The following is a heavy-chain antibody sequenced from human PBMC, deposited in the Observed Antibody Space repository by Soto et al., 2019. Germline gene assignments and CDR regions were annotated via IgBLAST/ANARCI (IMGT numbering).Heavy chain of an antibody. CDR1: GGSISSDFHY. V-gene: IGHV4-30-4*01. CDR2: VYSIGIX. Sequence: SETLSLTCTVSGGSISSDFHYWSWFRQPPGKCLEWMGNVYSIGIXXYNPSLKXXVSISVETSKXRFSLXLSSVTSADTAVYYCARGPTVTTDYWRQGVLVTVSS. J-gene: IGHJ4*02. CDR3: ARGPTVTTDY. D-gene: IGHD4-17*01.